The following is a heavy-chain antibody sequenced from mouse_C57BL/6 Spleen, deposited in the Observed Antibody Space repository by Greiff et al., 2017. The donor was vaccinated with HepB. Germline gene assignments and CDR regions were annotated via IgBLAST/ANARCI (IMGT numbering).Heavy chain of an antibody. V-gene: IGHV3-6*01. CDR1: GYSITSGYY. J-gene: IGHJ2*01. CDR3: AREGANYGSSYDY. CDR2: ISYDGSN. D-gene: IGHD1-1*01. Sequence: EVQLQESGPGLVKPSQSLSLTCSVTGYSITSGYYWNWIRQFPGNKLEWMGYISYDGSNNYNPSLKNRISITRDTSKNQFFLKLNSVTTEDTATYYCAREGANYGSSYDYWGQGTTLTVSS.